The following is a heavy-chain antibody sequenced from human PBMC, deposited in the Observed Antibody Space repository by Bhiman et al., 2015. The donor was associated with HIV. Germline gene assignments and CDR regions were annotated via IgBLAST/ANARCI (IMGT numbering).Heavy chain of an antibody. Sequence: EVQLVESGGGLVQPGGSLRLSCAASGFTVSSNYMSWVRQAPGKGLEWVSIIYSGGSTYYADSVKGRFTISRDNSKNTLYLQMNSLRAEDTAVYYCASKAFWSGYYVLGYYGMDVWGQGP. CDR2: IYSGGST. CDR1: GFTVSSNY. V-gene: IGHV3-66*01. J-gene: IGHJ6*02. CDR3: ASKAFWSGYYVLGYYGMDV. D-gene: IGHD3-3*01.